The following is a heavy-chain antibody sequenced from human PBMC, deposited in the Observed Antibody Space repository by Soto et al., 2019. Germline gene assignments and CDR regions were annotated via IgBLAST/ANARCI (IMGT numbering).Heavy chain of an antibody. CDR3: ARFEQLGYAMDV. Sequence: GGSLRLSCAASGFTFSSYWMHWVRQAPGKGLVWVSRINSDGSNAIYADSVKGRFTISRDNAKNTLYLQMNGLRAEDTAVYYCARFEQLGYAMDVWGQGTTVTVSS. CDR2: INSDGSNA. J-gene: IGHJ6*02. D-gene: IGHD6-6*01. V-gene: IGHV3-74*01. CDR1: GFTFSSYW.